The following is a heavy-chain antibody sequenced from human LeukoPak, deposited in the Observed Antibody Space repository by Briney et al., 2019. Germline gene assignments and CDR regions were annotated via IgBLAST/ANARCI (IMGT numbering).Heavy chain of an antibody. Sequence: SETLSLTCTVSGGSISSYYWSWIRQPPRKGLEWIGYIYYSGSTNYNPSLKSRVTISVDTSKNQFSLKLSSVTAADTAVYYCARAAYYYDSSGYYGAFDIWGQGTMVTVSS. D-gene: IGHD3-22*01. CDR1: GGSISSYY. J-gene: IGHJ3*02. CDR2: IYYSGST. V-gene: IGHV4-59*01. CDR3: ARAAYYYDSSGYYGAFDI.